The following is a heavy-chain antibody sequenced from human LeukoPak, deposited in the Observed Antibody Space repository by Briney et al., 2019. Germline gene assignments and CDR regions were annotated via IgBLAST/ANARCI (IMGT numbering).Heavy chain of an antibody. CDR2: IKQDGSEK. Sequence: PGGSLRLSCAASGFTFSSYWMSWVRQAPGKGLEWVANIKQDGSEKYYVDSVKGRFTISRDNAKNSLYLQMNSLRSEDTAVYYCARVGDVRGPYSSGNYFDYWGQGTLVTVSS. V-gene: IGHV3-7*01. CDR1: GFTFSSYW. D-gene: IGHD6-19*01. CDR3: ARVGDVRGPYSSGNYFDY. J-gene: IGHJ4*02.